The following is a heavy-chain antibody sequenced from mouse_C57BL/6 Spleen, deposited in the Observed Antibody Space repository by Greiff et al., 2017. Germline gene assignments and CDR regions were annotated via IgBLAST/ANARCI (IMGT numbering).Heavy chain of an antibody. V-gene: IGHV1-87*01. J-gene: IGHJ4*01. CDR3: SEDSAFYYCAYGSSYKDYAMDY. CDR2: GQGLEWIG. Sequence: QVQLKESGPELARPWASVTISCQAFYTFSRRAHFAIRDTNYWMQWVKQRPGQGLEWIGAIYPGNGDTSYNQKFKGKATLTADKSSSTAYMQLSSLTSEDSAFYYCAYGSSYKDYAMDYWGQGTSVTVSS. CDR1: YTFS. D-gene: IGHD1-1*01.